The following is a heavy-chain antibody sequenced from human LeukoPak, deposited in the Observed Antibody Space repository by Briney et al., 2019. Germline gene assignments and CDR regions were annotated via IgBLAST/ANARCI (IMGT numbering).Heavy chain of an antibody. D-gene: IGHD5-24*01. V-gene: IGHV1-3*01. Sequence: APVKVSCKASGYTFTSYAMHWVRQAPGQRLEWMGWINAGNGNTKYSQKFQGRVTITRDTSASTAYMELSSLRSEDTAVYYCARGRSGPTHFDYWGQGTLVTVSS. CDR3: ARGRSGPTHFDY. CDR1: GYTFTSYA. CDR2: INAGNGNT. J-gene: IGHJ4*02.